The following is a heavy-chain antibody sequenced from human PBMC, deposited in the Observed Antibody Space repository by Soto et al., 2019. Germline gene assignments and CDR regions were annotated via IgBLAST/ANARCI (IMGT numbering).Heavy chain of an antibody. CDR1: GYTFTNYA. CDR2: INAGNGNT. Sequence: QVQFVQSGAELKKPGASVKVSCKASGYTFTNYAMHWVRQAPGQRLEWMGWINAGNGNTKYSQKFQGRVTITRDTFARTAYVELTSLRSDDTAVYYCARAGYCSSNSCSDAFDIWGQGTLVTVSS. J-gene: IGHJ3*02. CDR3: ARAGYCSSNSCSDAFDI. V-gene: IGHV1-3*01. D-gene: IGHD2-2*01.